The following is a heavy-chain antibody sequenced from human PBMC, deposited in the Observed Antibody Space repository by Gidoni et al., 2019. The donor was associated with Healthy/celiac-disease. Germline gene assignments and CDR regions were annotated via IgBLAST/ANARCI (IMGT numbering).Heavy chain of an antibody. CDR2: TYYRSKWYN. Sequence: QVQLQQSGPGLVKPSQTISLTCSISGDSVSRNSAAWNWIRQSPSRGLEWLGRTYYRSKWYNEYAVSVKSRITINPDTSKNQFSLQLNSVTPEDTAVYYCASVQRYCSGGSCYDWFDPWGQGTLVTVSS. CDR3: ASVQRYCSGGSCYDWFDP. V-gene: IGHV6-1*01. D-gene: IGHD2-15*01. CDR1: GDSVSRNSAA. J-gene: IGHJ5*02.